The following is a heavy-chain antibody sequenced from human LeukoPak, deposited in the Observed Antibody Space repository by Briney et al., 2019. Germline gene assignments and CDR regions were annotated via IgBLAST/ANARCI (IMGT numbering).Heavy chain of an antibody. CDR2: ISGSGGSA. V-gene: IGHV3-23*01. CDR3: AKDKIEYYYGSGTEYYFDY. Sequence: GGSLRLSCAASGFTFSSYAMSWVLQAPGKGLKWVSAISGSGGSAYYADSVKGRFTISRDNSKNTLYLQMNSLRAEDTAVYYCAKDKIEYYYGSGTEYYFDYWGQGTLVTVSS. J-gene: IGHJ4*02. CDR1: GFTFSSYA. D-gene: IGHD3-10*01.